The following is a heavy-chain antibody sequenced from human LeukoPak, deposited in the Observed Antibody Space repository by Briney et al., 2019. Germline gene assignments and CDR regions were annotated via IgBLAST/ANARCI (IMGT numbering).Heavy chain of an antibody. V-gene: IGHV1-69*13. J-gene: IGHJ6*03. CDR2: IIPIFGTS. CDR3: ARGRREPEAGSGIDYYYYYMDV. Sequence: SVKVSCKASGGTFSSYAISWVRQAPGQGLEWMGGIIPIFGTSNYAQKFQGRVTITADESTNSAYMELSSLTSEDTAVYYCARGRREPEAGSGIDYYYYYMDVWGKGTAVTVSS. D-gene: IGHD3-10*01. CDR1: GGTFSSYA.